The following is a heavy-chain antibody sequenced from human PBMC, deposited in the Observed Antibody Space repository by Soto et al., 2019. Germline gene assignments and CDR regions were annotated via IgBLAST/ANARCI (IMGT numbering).Heavy chain of an antibody. D-gene: IGHD2-15*01. J-gene: IGHJ5*01. CDR1: GDSISSVDYF. CDR3: ARGRYCLTGRCFPNWFDS. Sequence: SETLSLTCSVSGDSISSVDYFWSWIRQPPGQALEYIGYIYKSATTYYNPSFESRVAISLDTSKSQFSLNVTSVTAADTAVYFCARGRYCLTGRCFPNWFDSWGQGTLVTVSS. CDR2: IYKSATT. V-gene: IGHV4-30-4*01.